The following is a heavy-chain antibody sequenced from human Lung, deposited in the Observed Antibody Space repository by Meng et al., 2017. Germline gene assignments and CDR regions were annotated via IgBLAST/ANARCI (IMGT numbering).Heavy chain of an antibody. J-gene: IGHJ4*02. CDR2: IRGDGGSI. CDR1: GFTFRSYW. Sequence: VQVGESGGGLVSRGGSRRLSCAASGFTFRSYWMHWVRQAPGKGLVWVSRIRGDGGSIVYADSVKGRFTISRDNAKNTLFLQMNSLRAEDTAVYYCARESGYFEYWGQGILVTVSS. V-gene: IGHV3-74*03. CDR3: ARESGYFEY.